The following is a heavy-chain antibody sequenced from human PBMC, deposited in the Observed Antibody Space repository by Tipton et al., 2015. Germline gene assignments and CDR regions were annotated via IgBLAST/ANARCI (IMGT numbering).Heavy chain of an antibody. V-gene: IGHV3-9*01. Sequence: SLRLSCAASGFTFDNYAMHWVRQAPGKGLEWVSSISWNSGYIDYAGSVKGRFTISRDNAKNSLYLQMNSLRAEDTALYYCSKGLYSSSSRGIDSWGQGTLVTVSS. J-gene: IGHJ4*02. CDR3: SKGLYSSSSRGIDS. CDR2: ISWNSGYI. CDR1: GFTFDNYA. D-gene: IGHD6-6*01.